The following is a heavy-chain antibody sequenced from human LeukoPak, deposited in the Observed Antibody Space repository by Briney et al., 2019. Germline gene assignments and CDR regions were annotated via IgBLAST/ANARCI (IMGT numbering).Heavy chain of an antibody. J-gene: IGHJ4*02. Sequence: GGSLRLSCAASGFTFNNYGIHYVRQAPGKGLEWVAVISDDGRHKSYADSVKGRFTISRDNSNNTLYLQMNSLRVEDTGVYYCAKDRETTASGTFDYWGQGTLVTVSS. CDR3: AKDRETTASGTFDY. CDR1: GFTFNNYG. D-gene: IGHD6-13*01. V-gene: IGHV3-30*18. CDR2: ISDDGRHK.